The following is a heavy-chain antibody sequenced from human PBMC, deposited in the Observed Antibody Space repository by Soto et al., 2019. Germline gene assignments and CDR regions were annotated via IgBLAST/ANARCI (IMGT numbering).Heavy chain of an antibody. J-gene: IGHJ4*02. CDR3: AKPRLRFLEWALNYFDY. CDR1: GFTFSSYA. Sequence: GGSLRLSCAASGFTFSSYAMSWVRQAPGKGLEWVSAISGSGGSTYYADSVKGRFTISRDNSKNTLYLQMNSLRAEDTAVYYCAKPRLRFLEWALNYFDYWGQGTLVTVSS. D-gene: IGHD3-3*01. CDR2: ISGSGGST. V-gene: IGHV3-23*01.